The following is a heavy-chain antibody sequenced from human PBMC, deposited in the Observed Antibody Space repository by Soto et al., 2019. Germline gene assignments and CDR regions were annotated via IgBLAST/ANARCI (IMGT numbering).Heavy chain of an antibody. J-gene: IGHJ4*02. CDR1: GLTFGSRA. Sequence: EVQLLESGGDLIQPGGSLRLSCVASGLTFGSRAMSWVRQSPGEGLEWVSTITDTGGDAKYADSVRGRFAISRDNSKNTLYLQMRTLRAEESAIYFCVRGSKDSYPGSRIFDFWGRGTLVTVSS. D-gene: IGHD3-10*01. V-gene: IGHV3-23*01. CDR2: ITDTGGDA. CDR3: VRGSKDSYPGSRIFDF.